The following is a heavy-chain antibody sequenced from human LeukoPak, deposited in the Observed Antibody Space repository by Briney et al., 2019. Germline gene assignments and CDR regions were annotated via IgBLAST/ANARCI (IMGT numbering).Heavy chain of an antibody. CDR2: ISSSSSYI. D-gene: IGHD2-15*01. CDR1: GFTFSSYS. Sequence: GGSLRLSCAASGFTFSSYSMNWVRQVPGKGLEWVSSISSSSSYIYYADSVKGRFTISGDNAKNSLYLQMNSLRAEDTAVYYCARDETRISNNWGQGTLVTVSS. CDR3: ARDETRISNN. V-gene: IGHV3-21*01. J-gene: IGHJ4*02.